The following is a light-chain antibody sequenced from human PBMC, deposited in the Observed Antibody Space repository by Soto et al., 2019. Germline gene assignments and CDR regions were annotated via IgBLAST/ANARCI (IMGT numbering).Light chain of an antibody. CDR2: GAS. V-gene: IGKV3-20*01. J-gene: IGKJ1*01. Sequence: EIVLTQSPGTLSLCPGERATLSCRASQSVSSSYLAWYQQKPGQAPRLLIYGASSRATGIPDRFSGSGSGTDFTLTISRLEPEDFAVYYCQQYGSSPPWTLGQGTKVDIK. CDR1: QSVSSSY. CDR3: QQYGSSPPWT.